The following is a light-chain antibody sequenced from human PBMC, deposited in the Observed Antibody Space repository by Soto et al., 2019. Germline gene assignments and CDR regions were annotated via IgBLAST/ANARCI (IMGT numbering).Light chain of an antibody. CDR3: QQSFSTTQFSFGGGTPQLT. V-gene: IGKV1-39*01. Sequence: DIQMTQSPSSLSASVGDTVTITCWASQTISVYLNWYQQIPGKAPKLLIYTASTLQTGVPSRFSGSGSGTDFTLTIRSLPPEDFATYYCQQSFSTTQFSFGGGTPQLTFGGGTRVEIK. J-gene: IGKJ4*01. CDR1: QTISVY. CDR2: TAS.